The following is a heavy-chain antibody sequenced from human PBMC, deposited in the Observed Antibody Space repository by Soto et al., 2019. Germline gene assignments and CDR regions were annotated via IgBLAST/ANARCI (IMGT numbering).Heavy chain of an antibody. CDR1: GYTFTSYA. V-gene: IGHV1-3*01. J-gene: IGHJ5*02. CDR3: ARVRSGSYLNWFDP. D-gene: IGHD3-10*01. CDR2: INAGNGNT. Sequence: ASVKVSCKASGYTFTSYAMHWVRQAPGQRLEWMGWINAGNGNTKYSQKFQGRVTITRDTSASTAYMELRSLRSDDTAVYYCARVRSGSYLNWFDPWGQGTLVTVSS.